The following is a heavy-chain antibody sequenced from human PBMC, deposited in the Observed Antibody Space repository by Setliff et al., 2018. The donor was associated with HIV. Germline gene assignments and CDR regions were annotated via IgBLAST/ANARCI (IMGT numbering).Heavy chain of an antibody. Sequence: SETLSLTCTVSGGSISTYYWSWIRQPPGKGLEWIGYIFYSGSTNYNPSLKSRVTISVDTSKNQFSLKLSSVTSADTAVYYCARTQQTYYYDSSGYYFDYWGQGTLVTVSS. CDR1: GGSISTYY. J-gene: IGHJ4*02. D-gene: IGHD3-22*01. CDR3: ARTQQTYYYDSSGYYFDY. V-gene: IGHV4-59*08. CDR2: IFYSGST.